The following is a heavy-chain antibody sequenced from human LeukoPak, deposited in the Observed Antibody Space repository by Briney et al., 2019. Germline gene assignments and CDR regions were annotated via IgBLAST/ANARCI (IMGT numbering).Heavy chain of an antibody. Sequence: GGTLRLSCEASGFTFSTYWMNWFRQTPGKGLEWVAKIKADGGEKDHVASVTGRFTISRDNAKNSLYLQMNSLRVEDTAVYYCARGGAARPDFWGQGTLVTVSS. J-gene: IGHJ4*02. D-gene: IGHD6-6*01. CDR1: GFTFSTYW. V-gene: IGHV3-7*01. CDR2: IKADGGEK. CDR3: ARGGAARPDF.